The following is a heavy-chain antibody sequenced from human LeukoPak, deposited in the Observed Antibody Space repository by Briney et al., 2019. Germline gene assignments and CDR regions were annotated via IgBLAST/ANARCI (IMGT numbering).Heavy chain of an antibody. CDR2: IWYDGSNQ. V-gene: IGHV3-33*08. Sequence: GRSLRLSCAASGFTFSSYAMHWVRQAPGRGLEWVAFIWYDGSNQYYADSVKGRFTISRDKSKNTLFLQMNSLRAEDTALYFCARDISTSYFDSWGQGTLVTVSS. J-gene: IGHJ4*02. CDR3: ARDISTSYFDS. CDR1: GFTFSSYA. D-gene: IGHD3-3*02.